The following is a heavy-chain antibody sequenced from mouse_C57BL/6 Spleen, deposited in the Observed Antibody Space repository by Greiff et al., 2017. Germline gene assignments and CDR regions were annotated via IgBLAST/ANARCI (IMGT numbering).Heavy chain of an antibody. CDR1: GFTFSSYA. V-gene: IGHV5-9-1*02. J-gene: IGHJ1*03. Sequence: EVQVVESGEGLVKPGGSLKLSCAASGFTFSSYAMSWVRQTPEKRLEWVAYISSGGDYIYYADTVKGRFTVSRDNARNTLYLQMSSLKSEDTAMYYCTRDRAITTVVEYFDVWGTGTTVTVSS. CDR2: ISSGGDYI. D-gene: IGHD1-1*01. CDR3: TRDRAITTVVEYFDV.